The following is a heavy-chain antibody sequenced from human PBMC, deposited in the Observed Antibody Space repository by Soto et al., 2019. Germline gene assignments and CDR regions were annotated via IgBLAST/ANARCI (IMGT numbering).Heavy chain of an antibody. CDR3: VRAEYGSGSYYKGFYYYYGMDV. D-gene: IGHD3-10*01. J-gene: IGHJ6*02. Sequence: SVKVSCKASGGTFSSYAISWVRQAPGQGLEWMGGIIPIFGTANYAQKFQGRVTITADESTSTAYMELSSLRSEDTAVYYCVRAEYGSGSYYKGFYYYYGMDVWGQGTTVTVSS. CDR1: GGTFSSYA. V-gene: IGHV1-69*13. CDR2: IIPIFGTA.